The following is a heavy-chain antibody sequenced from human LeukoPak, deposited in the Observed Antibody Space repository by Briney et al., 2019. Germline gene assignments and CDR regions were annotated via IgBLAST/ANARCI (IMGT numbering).Heavy chain of an antibody. CDR3: ARDSRGAAAIDY. D-gene: IGHD2-2*01. CDR1: GGSISTSNSY. Sequence: PSETLSLTCAVSGGSISTSNSYWGWIRRPPGKGLEWIGSIYHSGSTYYNPSLKSRVTISVDTSKNQFSLKLSSVTAADTAVYYCARDSRGAAAIDYWGQGTLVTVSS. J-gene: IGHJ4*02. CDR2: IYHSGST. V-gene: IGHV4-39*07.